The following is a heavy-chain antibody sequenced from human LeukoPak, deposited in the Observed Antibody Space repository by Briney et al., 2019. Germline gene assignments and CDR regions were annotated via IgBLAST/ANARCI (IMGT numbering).Heavy chain of an antibody. CDR1: GYTFTSYA. J-gene: IGHJ6*03. CDR3: ARDPSGPDYYYYYMDV. CDR2: INTNTGNP. V-gene: IGHV7-4-1*02. D-gene: IGHD3-10*01. Sequence: ASVKVSCKASGYTFTSYAMNWVRQAPGQGLEWMGWINTNTGNPTYAQGFTGRFVFSLDTSVSTAYLQISSLKAEDTAVYYCARDPSGPDYYYYYMDVWGKGTTVTVSS.